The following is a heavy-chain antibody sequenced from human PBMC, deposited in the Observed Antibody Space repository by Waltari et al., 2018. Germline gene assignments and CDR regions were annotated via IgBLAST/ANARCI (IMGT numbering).Heavy chain of an antibody. CDR2: IYPGDSHT. CDR1: GYSFNSYW. Sequence: EVQLVQSGAEVKKPGESLKISCKGSGYSFNSYWIGRVRKMPVKCLEWMRIIYPGDSHTIYSPSVQGQVTISADKSISTAYLQWSSLKASDTAMYYCARDLHGITGNPGGYWGQGTLVTVSS. V-gene: IGHV5-51*03. D-gene: IGHD1-20*01. J-gene: IGHJ4*02. CDR3: ARDLHGITGNPGGY.